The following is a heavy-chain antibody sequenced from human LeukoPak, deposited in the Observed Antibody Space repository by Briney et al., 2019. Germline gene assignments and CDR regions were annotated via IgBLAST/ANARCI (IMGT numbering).Heavy chain of an antibody. CDR2: INPSGGST. CDR3: ARGSGFRYCSGGSCSTFDY. V-gene: IGHV1-46*01. J-gene: IGHJ4*02. Sequence: ASVKASCKASGYTFTSYYMHWVRQAPGQGLEWMGIINPSGGSTSYAQKFQGRVTMTRDTSTSTVYMELSSLRSEDTAVYYCARGSGFRYCSGGSCSTFDYWGQGTLVTVSS. CDR1: GYTFTSYY. D-gene: IGHD2-15*01.